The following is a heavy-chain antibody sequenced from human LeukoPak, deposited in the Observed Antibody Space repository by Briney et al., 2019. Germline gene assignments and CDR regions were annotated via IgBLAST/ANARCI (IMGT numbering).Heavy chain of an antibody. CDR2: ISWNSGSI. Sequence: GGSLRLSCAASGFTFDDYARHWVRQAPGKGLEWVSGISWNSGSIGYADSVKGRFTISRDNAKNSLYLQMNSLRAEDTALYYCAKGRNYDFWSGYPHFDYWGQGTLVTVSS. CDR3: AKGRNYDFWSGYPHFDY. V-gene: IGHV3-9*01. J-gene: IGHJ4*02. D-gene: IGHD3-3*01. CDR1: GFTFDDYA.